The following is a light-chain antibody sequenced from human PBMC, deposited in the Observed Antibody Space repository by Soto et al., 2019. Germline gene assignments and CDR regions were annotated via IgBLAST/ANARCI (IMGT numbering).Light chain of an antibody. J-gene: IGLJ7*01. Sequence: QTVVTQEPSLSVSPGGTVTFTCGLSSGSVSTNYYPSWYQQTPGQSPRTLMYSTNTRSSGVPDRFSGSTLGNKAALTITGAQADDESAYYCVLYMGSGINVFGGGTQLTVL. CDR1: SGSVSTNYY. CDR2: STN. V-gene: IGLV8-61*01. CDR3: VLYMGSGINV.